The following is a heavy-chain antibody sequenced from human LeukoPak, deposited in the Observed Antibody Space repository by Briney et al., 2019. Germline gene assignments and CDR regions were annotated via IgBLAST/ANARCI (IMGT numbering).Heavy chain of an antibody. CDR1: GFTFSSYS. CDR2: ISSSSSYI. V-gene: IGHV3-21*01. D-gene: IGHD6-19*01. J-gene: IGHJ4*02. Sequence: GGSLRLSCAASGFTFSSYSMNWVRQAPGKGLEWVSSISSSSSYIYYADSVKGRFTISRDNAKNSLYLQMNSLRAEDTAVYYCASDPFAGYSSGWYRDWGQGTLITVSS. CDR3: ASDPFAGYSSGWYRD.